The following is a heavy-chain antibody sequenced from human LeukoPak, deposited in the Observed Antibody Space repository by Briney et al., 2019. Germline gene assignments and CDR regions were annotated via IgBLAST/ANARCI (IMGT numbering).Heavy chain of an antibody. CDR2: IYYSGST. CDR1: GSSISSYY. CDR3: ARKGGWYASFDI. V-gene: IGHV4-59*01. J-gene: IGHJ3*02. D-gene: IGHD6-19*01. Sequence: SETLSLTCTVSGSSISSYYWSWIRQPPGKGLEWNGYIYYSGSTNYNPSLKSRVTISVDTSKNQFSLKLSSVTAADTAVYYCARKGGWYASFDIWGQGTMVTVSS.